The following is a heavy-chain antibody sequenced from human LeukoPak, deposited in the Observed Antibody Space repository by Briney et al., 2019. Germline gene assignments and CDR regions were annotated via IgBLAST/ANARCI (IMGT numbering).Heavy chain of an antibody. Sequence: GESLKISCRGSGYSFPRYWIGWVRQMPGKGLEWMGIIYPGDSDTRYTPSFQGQVTISADKSISTAYLQWSSLKASDTAMYYCARQSLRFGEYTYDYWGQGTLVTVSS. CDR1: GYSFPRYW. CDR3: ARQSLRFGEYTYDY. V-gene: IGHV5-51*01. CDR2: IYPGDSDT. D-gene: IGHD3-10*01. J-gene: IGHJ4*02.